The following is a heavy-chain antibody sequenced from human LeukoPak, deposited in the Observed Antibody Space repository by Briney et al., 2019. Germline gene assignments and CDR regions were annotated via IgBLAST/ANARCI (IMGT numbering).Heavy chain of an antibody. CDR2: ISYDGSNK. CDR1: GFTFSSYA. CDR3: ARDYHGMDV. V-gene: IGHV3-30*04. Sequence: GGSLRLSCAASGFTFSSYAMHWVRQAPGKGLEWVAVISYDGSNKYYADSVKGRFTISRDNSKNTLYLQMNSLRGEDTAVYYCARDYHGMDVWGQGTTVTVSS. J-gene: IGHJ6*02.